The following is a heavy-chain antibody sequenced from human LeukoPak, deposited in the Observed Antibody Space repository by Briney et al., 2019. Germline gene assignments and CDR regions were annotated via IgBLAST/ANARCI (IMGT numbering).Heavy chain of an antibody. CDR1: GGSINSGDYY. D-gene: IGHD3-22*01. J-gene: IGHJ4*02. V-gene: IGHV4-39*07. CDR3: ARGNLNYYDIEYYFDY. Sequence: SETLSLTCTVSGGSINSGDYYWVWIRQPPGKGLEWIGSIYYSGSTSYNPSLKSRVTISVDTSKNQFSLKLSSVTAADTAVYYCARGNLNYYDIEYYFDYWGQGTLVTVSS. CDR2: IYYSGST.